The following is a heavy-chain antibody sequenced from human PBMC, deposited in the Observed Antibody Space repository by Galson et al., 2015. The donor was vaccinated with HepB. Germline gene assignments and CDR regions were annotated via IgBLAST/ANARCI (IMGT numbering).Heavy chain of an antibody. CDR1: GFTVSSNY. V-gene: IGHV3-53*01. CDR3: ATLRYFDWSPTGGDY. Sequence: SLRLSCAASGFTVSSNYMSWVRQAPGKGLEWVSVIYSGGSTYYADSVKGRFTISRDNSKNTLYLQMNSLRAEDTAVYYCATLRYFDWSPTGGDYWGQGTLVTVSS. J-gene: IGHJ4*02. CDR2: IYSGGST. D-gene: IGHD3-9*01.